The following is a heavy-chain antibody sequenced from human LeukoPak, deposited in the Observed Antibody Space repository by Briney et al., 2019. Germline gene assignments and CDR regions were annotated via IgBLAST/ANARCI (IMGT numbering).Heavy chain of an antibody. CDR3: ARGEGARDGYNYAGPFYFDY. Sequence: SETLSLTCAVYGGPFSDYYWRWIRQPPGKGLEWIGKINHSGSTNYSPSLKSRVTISIDTSKNQFSLKLNSMTAADTAVYYCARGEGARDGYNYAGPFYFDYWGHGTLVTVSS. V-gene: IGHV4-34*01. CDR1: GGPFSDYY. CDR2: INHSGST. D-gene: IGHD5-24*01. J-gene: IGHJ4*01.